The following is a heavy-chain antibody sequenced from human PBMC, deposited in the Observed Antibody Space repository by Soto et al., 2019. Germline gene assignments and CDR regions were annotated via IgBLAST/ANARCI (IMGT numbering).Heavy chain of an antibody. V-gene: IGHV3-30*18. CDR2: ISYDGSNK. J-gene: IGHJ1*01. D-gene: IGHD1-26*01. CDR1: GFTFSSYG. Sequence: GGSLRLSCAASGFTFSSYGMHWVRQAPGKGLEWVAVISYDGSNKYYADSVKGRFTISRDNSKNTLYLQMNSLRAEDTAVYYRAKDSNPLGATISEYFQHWGQGTLVTVSS. CDR3: AKDSNPLGATISEYFQH.